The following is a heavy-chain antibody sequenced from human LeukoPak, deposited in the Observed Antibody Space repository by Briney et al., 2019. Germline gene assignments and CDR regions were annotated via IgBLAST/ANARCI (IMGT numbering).Heavy chain of an antibody. D-gene: IGHD6-6*01. CDR3: AKIRRIAARPAWFDP. V-gene: IGHV1-8*01. Sequence: ASVKVSCKASGYTFTSYDINWVRQATGQGLEWMGWMNPNSGNTGYAQKFQGRVTMTRNTSISTAYVELSSLRSEDTAVYYCAKIRRIAARPAWFDPWGQGTLVTVSS. J-gene: IGHJ5*02. CDR1: GYTFTSYD. CDR2: MNPNSGNT.